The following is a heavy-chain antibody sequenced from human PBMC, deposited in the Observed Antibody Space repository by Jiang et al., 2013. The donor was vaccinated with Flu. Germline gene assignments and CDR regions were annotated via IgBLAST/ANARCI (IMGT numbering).Heavy chain of an antibody. J-gene: IGHJ3*02. CDR1: GGSVSSGDFF. CDR2: IYNSGRT. CDR3: ARPVEMATIGADAFDI. D-gene: IGHD5-24*01. Sequence: GLVKPSQTLSLTCTVSGGSVSSGDFFWSWFRQPPGKSLEWIGYIYNSGRTYYNPSLESRVTISVDTSKNQFSLKLSSVTAADTAVYYCARPVEMATIGADAFDIWGQGTMVTVSS. V-gene: IGHV4-30-4*01.